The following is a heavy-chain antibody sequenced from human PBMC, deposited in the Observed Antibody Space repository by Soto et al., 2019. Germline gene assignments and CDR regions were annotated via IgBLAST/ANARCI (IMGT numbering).Heavy chain of an antibody. J-gene: IGHJ5*02. D-gene: IGHD3-10*01. CDR1: GFTFSSYS. Sequence: GGSLRLSCAASGFTFSSYSMNWVRQAPGKGLEWVSSISSSSSYIYYADSVKGRFTISRDNAKNSLYLQMNSLRAEDTAVYYCPRVGTGYYGSGSVWFDPWGQGTLVTVSS. CDR3: PRVGTGYYGSGSVWFDP. CDR2: ISSSSSYI. V-gene: IGHV3-21*01.